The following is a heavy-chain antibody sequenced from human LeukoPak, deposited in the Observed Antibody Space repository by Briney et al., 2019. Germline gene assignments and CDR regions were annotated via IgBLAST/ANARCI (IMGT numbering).Heavy chain of an antibody. V-gene: IGHV4-34*01. CDR3: ARVLTVTTATPFDY. CDR1: GGSFSGYY. Sequence: PSETLSLTCAVYGGSFSGYYWSWIRQPPGKGLEWIGEINHSGSTNYNPSLKSRVTISVDTSKNQFSLKLSSVTAADTAVYYCARVLTVTTATPFDYWGQGTLVTVSS. CDR2: INHSGST. J-gene: IGHJ4*02. D-gene: IGHD4-11*01.